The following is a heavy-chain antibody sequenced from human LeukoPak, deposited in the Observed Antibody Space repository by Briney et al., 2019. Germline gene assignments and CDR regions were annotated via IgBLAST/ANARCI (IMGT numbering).Heavy chain of an antibody. CDR1: GYSLTEVS. V-gene: IGHV1-24*01. D-gene: IGHD2/OR15-2a*01. CDR2: FDPQHGKT. J-gene: IGHJ4*02. CDR3: AAGSYFKNYYDY. Sequence: GASVKVSCKVSGYSLTEVSMHWVRQAPGKGLEWMGGFDPQHGKTVYEQKFQGRVTLTEDTSTDTAYMELSRLRSEDTAVYYCAAGSYFKNYYDYWGQGTLVTVSS.